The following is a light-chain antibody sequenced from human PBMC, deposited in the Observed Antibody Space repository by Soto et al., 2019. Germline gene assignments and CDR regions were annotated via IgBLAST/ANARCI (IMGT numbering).Light chain of an antibody. Sequence: EIVMTQSPSTLSVSLGERVTLSCRASQSVFSSLAWYQQKPGHAPSLLIYGAPTRPIGIPARFSGSGSGTEFTLTISSLQSEDFEVYYCQQYHSWPAFGRGTRVEI. CDR3: QQYHSWPA. J-gene: IGKJ3*01. CDR2: GAP. V-gene: IGKV3-15*01. CDR1: QSVFSS.